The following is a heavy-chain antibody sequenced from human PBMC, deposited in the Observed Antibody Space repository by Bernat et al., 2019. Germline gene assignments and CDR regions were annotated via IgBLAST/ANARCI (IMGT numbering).Heavy chain of an antibody. Sequence: QVQLQESGPGLVKPSQTLSLTCTVSGGSISSGGYYWSWIRQHPGKGLEWIGYIYYSGSTYYNPSLKSRVTISVDASKNQFSLKLSSVTAADTAVYYCARGIVATGYYFDYWGQGTLVTVSS. CDR1: GGSISSGGYY. CDR3: ARGIVATGYYFDY. J-gene: IGHJ4*02. CDR2: IYYSGST. D-gene: IGHD5-12*01. V-gene: IGHV4-31*03.